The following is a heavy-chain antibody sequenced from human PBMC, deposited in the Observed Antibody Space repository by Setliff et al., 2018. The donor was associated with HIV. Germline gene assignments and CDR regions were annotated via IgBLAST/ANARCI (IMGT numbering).Heavy chain of an antibody. V-gene: IGHV1-24*01. CDR3: AAVRLSHLGYCRSATCYPDY. Sequence: ASVKVSCKVSGYTLTELPMHWVRQAPGKGLVWMGGFDPEDGEIIYAQKFQGRVTMIEDTSTDTAYMELSSLRSEDTAVYYCAAVRLSHLGYCRSATCYPDYWGQGTLVTVSS. J-gene: IGHJ4*02. CDR2: FDPEDGEI. D-gene: IGHD2-15*01. CDR1: GYTLTELP.